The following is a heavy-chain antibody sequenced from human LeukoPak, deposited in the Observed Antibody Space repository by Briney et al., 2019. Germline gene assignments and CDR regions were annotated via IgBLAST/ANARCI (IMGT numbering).Heavy chain of an antibody. J-gene: IGHJ6*02. Sequence: GRSLRLSCAASGFTFSSYAMSWVRQAPGKGLEWVSAISGSGGSTYYADSVKGRFTISRDNSKNTLYLQMNSLRAEDTAVYYCAKVGGPHLVSATLLVYYGMDVWGQGTTVTVSS. CDR2: ISGSGGST. V-gene: IGHV3-23*01. CDR3: AKVGGPHLVSATLLVYYGMDV. D-gene: IGHD2-21*02. CDR1: GFTFSSYA.